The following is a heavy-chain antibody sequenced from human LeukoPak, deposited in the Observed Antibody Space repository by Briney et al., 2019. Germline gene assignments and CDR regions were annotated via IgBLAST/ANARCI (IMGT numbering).Heavy chain of an antibody. CDR1: GYTFTGYY. D-gene: IGHD3-22*01. Sequence: GASVKVSCKASGYTFTGYYIHWVRQAPGQGLEWMGWINLNSGGTNYAQKFQDRVTMTRDTSITTAYMELSRLRSDDTAVYYCARDESPLPPPQYYYDSSGLFDYWGQGTLVTVSS. CDR2: INLNSGGT. J-gene: IGHJ4*02. V-gene: IGHV1-2*02. CDR3: ARDESPLPPPQYYYDSSGLFDY.